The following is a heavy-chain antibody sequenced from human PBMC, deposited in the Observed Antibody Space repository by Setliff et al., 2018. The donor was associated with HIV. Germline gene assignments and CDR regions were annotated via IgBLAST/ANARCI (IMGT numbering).Heavy chain of an antibody. V-gene: IGHV1-69*05. CDR2: IIPAFGRA. CDR3: ASEAGAHYYGSQSFYMYYYGMDV. Sequence: SVKVSCKASGDTLSIHPISWVRQAPGRGLDWMGGIIPAFGRANYAQKFQGRVTMTTDTSTSTAYMELRSLRSEDTAVYYCASEAGAHYYGSQSFYMYYYGMDVWGQGTTVTVSS. J-gene: IGHJ6*02. D-gene: IGHD3-10*01. CDR1: GDTLSIHP.